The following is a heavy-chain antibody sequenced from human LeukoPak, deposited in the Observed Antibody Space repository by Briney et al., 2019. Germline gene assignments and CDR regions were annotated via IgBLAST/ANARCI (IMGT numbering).Heavy chain of an antibody. V-gene: IGHV4-4*07. CDR1: GGSISSYY. D-gene: IGHD1-26*01. CDR2: IYTSGST. CDR3: ASFSLVGATAVAFDI. Sequence: PETLSLTCTVSGGSISSYYWSWIRQPAGKGLEWIGRIYTSGSTNYNPSLKSRVTMSVDTSKNQFSLKLSSVTAADTAVYYCASFSLVGATAVAFDIWGQGTMVTVSS. J-gene: IGHJ3*02.